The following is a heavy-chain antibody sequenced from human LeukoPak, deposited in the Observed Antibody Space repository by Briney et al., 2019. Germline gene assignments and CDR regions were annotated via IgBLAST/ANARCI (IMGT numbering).Heavy chain of an antibody. J-gene: IGHJ5*02. CDR3: ARSALVKAAAARDWFDP. V-gene: IGHV4-59*08. CDR2: IYYSGST. D-gene: IGHD6-13*01. CDR1: GGSISSYY. Sequence: PSETLSLTCTVSGGSISSYYWSWIRQPPGKGLEWIGYIYYSGSTNYNPSLKSRVTISVDTSKNQFSLKLSSVTAADTAVYYCARSALVKAAAARDWFDPWGQGTLVTVSS.